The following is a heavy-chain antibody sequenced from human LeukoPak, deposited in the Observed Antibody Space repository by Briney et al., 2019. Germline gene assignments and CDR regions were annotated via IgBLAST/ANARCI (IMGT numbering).Heavy chain of an antibody. CDR1: GGSISSYY. J-gene: IGHJ4*02. V-gene: IGHV4-59*01. D-gene: IGHD2-2*01. CDR2: MYYSGST. CDR3: ARDRSSWGYYFDY. Sequence: SETLSLTCTVSGGSISSYYWSWIRQPPGKGLEWIGYMYYSGSTNYNPSLKSRVTISVDTSKNQFSLKLSSVTAADTAVYYCARDRSSWGYYFDYWGQGTLVTVSS.